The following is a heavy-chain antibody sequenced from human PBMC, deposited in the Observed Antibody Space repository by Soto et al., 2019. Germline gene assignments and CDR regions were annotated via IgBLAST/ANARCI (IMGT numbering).Heavy chain of an antibody. V-gene: IGHV3-33*01. D-gene: IGHD6-19*01. CDR1: GVTFSTYG. J-gene: IGHJ4*02. CDR2: VKYDGNDK. Sequence: HVQLLESGGGVVQPGRSLRLSCAASGVTFSTYGMHWVRQAPGKGLEWVAVVKYDGNDKYYADSVKGRFTISRDDSKNPVYLEMDSLRVEDSAIYYCASDTSGWTLDYWGQGTLVTVSS. CDR3: ASDTSGWTLDY.